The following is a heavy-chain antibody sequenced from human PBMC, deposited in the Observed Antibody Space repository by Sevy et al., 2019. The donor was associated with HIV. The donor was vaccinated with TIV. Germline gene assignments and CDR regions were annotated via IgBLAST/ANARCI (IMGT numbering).Heavy chain of an antibody. J-gene: IGHJ3*02. CDR3: TTHVSDFDSSGYLERDAFDI. V-gene: IGHV3-53*01. CDR1: GFKVSDNY. D-gene: IGHD3-22*01. Sequence: GGSLRLSCAASGFKVSDNYMSWVRQAPGKGLEWVSVIYAGGSTYYADSVKGRFTISRDNSKNTLYLQMNSLRAEDTAVYYCTTHVSDFDSSGYLERDAFDIWGQGTMVTVSS. CDR2: IYAGGST.